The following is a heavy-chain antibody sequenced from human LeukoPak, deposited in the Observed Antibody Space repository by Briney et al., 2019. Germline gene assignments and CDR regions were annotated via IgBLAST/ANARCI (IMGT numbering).Heavy chain of an antibody. CDR1: GYSFTNYW. CDR3: ARNSGNYYRAYFDY. J-gene: IGHJ4*02. V-gene: IGHV5-51*01. D-gene: IGHD1-26*01. Sequence: GESLKISCKGSGYSFTNYWIGWVRQMPGKSLEWMGGIYPGDSDTRYSPSFQGQVTISADKSISTAYLQWSSLKASDTAMYYCARNSGNYYRAYFDYWGQGTLVTVSS. CDR2: IYPGDSDT.